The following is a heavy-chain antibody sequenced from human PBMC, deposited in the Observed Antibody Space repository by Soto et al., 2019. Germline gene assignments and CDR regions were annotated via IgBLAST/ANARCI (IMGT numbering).Heavy chain of an antibody. D-gene: IGHD2-2*01. CDR1: GFTFNTYG. CDR3: AKGQHCSSTSCYFYYYGMDV. J-gene: IGHJ6*02. CDR2: ISYDGSKK. Sequence: QVQLVESGGGVVQPGRSLRLSCAASGFTFNTYGMHWVRQSPGKGLEWVAVISYDGSKKYYADSVKGRLTISRDNSKKTRYRQMTSLRAEDTAVYYCAKGQHCSSTSCYFYYYGMDVWGQGTTVAVSS. V-gene: IGHV3-30*18.